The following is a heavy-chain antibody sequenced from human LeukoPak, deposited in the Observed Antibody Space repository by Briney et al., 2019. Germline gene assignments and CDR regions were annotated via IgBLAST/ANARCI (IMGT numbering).Heavy chain of an antibody. CDR1: GYTFTSYG. J-gene: IGHJ4*02. D-gene: IGHD3-22*01. CDR3: ARAPGEYYYDSSGPHPRSRWYFDY. Sequence: GASVKVSCKASGYTFTSYGISWVRQAPGQGLEWMGWISAYNVNTNDAQKLQGRVTMTRDTSISTAYMELSRLRSDDTAVYYCARAPGEYYYDSSGPHPRSRWYFDYWGQGTLVTVSS. CDR2: ISAYNVNT. V-gene: IGHV1-18*01.